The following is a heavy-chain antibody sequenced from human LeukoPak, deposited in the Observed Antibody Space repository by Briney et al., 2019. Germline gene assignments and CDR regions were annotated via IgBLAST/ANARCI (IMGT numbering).Heavy chain of an antibody. Sequence: PGGSLTLSCAASGFTFSSYGMHWVRQAPGKGLKWGAVISYDGSNKYYADSVKGRFTISRDNSKNTLYLQMNSLRAEDTAVYYCAKEGDGDPRMDVWGQGTTVTVS. J-gene: IGHJ6*02. CDR1: GFTFSSYG. D-gene: IGHD4-17*01. CDR3: AKEGDGDPRMDV. V-gene: IGHV3-30*18. CDR2: ISYDGSNK.